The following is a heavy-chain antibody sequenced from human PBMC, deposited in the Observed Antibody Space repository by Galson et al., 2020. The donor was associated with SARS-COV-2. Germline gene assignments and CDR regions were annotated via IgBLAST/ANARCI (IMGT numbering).Heavy chain of an antibody. CDR1: GFVLTTYE. CDR3: VRRIRRQFDY. CDR2: ISPSGDHY. J-gene: IGHJ4*02. Sequence: GGSLRLSCAASGFVLTTYEMTWVRQTPEKGLEWISTISPSGDHYWCPDSMKGRFIISRDNAKNSVFLQMSGLRVEDTAIYYCVRRIRRQFDYWGQGTVVTVSS. V-gene: IGHV3-48*03.